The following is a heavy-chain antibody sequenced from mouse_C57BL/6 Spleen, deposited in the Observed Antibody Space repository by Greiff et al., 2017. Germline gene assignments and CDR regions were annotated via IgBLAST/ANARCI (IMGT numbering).Heavy chain of an antibody. D-gene: IGHD3-3*01. Sequence: QVQLQQPGAELVKPGASVKLSCKASGYTFTSYWMHWVKQRPGQGLEWIGMIHPNSGSTNYNEKFKSKATLTVDKSSSTAYMQLSSLTSEGSAVYYCARWGTRAYFDYWGQGTTLTVSS. V-gene: IGHV1-64*01. J-gene: IGHJ2*01. CDR2: IHPNSGST. CDR3: ARWGTRAYFDY. CDR1: GYTFTSYW.